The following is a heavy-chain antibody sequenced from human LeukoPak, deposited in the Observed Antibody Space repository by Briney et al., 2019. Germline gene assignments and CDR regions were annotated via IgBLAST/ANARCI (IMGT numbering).Heavy chain of an antibody. CDR2: ISAHNGNK. J-gene: IGHJ2*01. CDR1: GYTFTSYG. CDR3: ARGYTAAGNWYFDL. V-gene: IGHV1-18*01. Sequence: ASVKVSCKASGYTFTSYGISWVRQAPGQGLEWMGWISAHNGNKNYAQNLQGRVTMTTDTSTRTAYMELRSLRSDDTALYYCARGYTAAGNWYFDLWGRGTLVSVSS. D-gene: IGHD1-14*01.